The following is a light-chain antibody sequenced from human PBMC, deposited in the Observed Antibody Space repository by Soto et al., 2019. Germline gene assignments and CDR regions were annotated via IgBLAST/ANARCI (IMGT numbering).Light chain of an antibody. CDR2: KAS. V-gene: IGKV1-5*03. J-gene: IGKJ1*01. CDR1: QSISSW. Sequence: DIQMTQSPSTLSASVVDRVTITCRASQSISSWLAWYQQKPVKAPNLLISKASSLESGVPSRFSGSGSGTEFTLTISSLQPDDFATYYCQQYNSYWTFGQGTKVDIK. CDR3: QQYNSYWT.